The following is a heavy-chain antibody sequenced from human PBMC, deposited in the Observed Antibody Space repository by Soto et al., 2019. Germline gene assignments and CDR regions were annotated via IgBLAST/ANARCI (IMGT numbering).Heavy chain of an antibody. D-gene: IGHD6-19*01. CDR1: GFTFSSYA. Sequence: GESLKISCAASGFTFSSYAMSWVRQAPGKGLEWVSAISGSGGSTYYADSVKGRFTISRDNSKNTLYLQMNSLRAEDTAVYYCAKVREYSSGWYVSYFDYWGQGTLVTVSS. J-gene: IGHJ4*02. CDR2: ISGSGGST. CDR3: AKVREYSSGWYVSYFDY. V-gene: IGHV3-23*01.